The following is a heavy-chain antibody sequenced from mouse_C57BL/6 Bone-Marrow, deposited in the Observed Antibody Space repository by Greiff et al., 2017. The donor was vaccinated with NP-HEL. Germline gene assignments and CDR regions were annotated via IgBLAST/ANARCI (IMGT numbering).Heavy chain of an antibody. V-gene: IGHV1-42*01. J-gene: IGHJ3*01. Sequence: EVKLQESGPELVKPGASVKISCKASGYSFTGYYMNWVKQSPEKSLEWIGEINPSTGGTTYNQKFKAKATLTVDKSSSTAYMQLKSLTSEDSAVYYCARKFSYYYGSGFAYWGQGTLVTVSA. CDR2: INPSTGGT. CDR3: ARKFSYYYGSGFAY. D-gene: IGHD1-1*01. CDR1: GYSFTGYY.